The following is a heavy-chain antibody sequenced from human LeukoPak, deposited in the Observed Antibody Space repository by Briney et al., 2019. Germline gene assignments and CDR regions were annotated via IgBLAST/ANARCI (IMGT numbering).Heavy chain of an antibody. CDR2: IWYDGSNK. J-gene: IGHJ4*02. CDR3: ARSVGQWHILTGYYSYFDY. V-gene: IGHV3-33*01. Sequence: GRSLRLSCAASGFTFSSYGMHWVRQAPGKGLEWVAVIWYDGSNKYYADSVKGRFTISRDNSKNTLYLQMNSLRAEDTAVYYCARSVGQWHILTGYYSYFDYWGQGTLVTVFS. CDR1: GFTFSSYG. D-gene: IGHD3-9*01.